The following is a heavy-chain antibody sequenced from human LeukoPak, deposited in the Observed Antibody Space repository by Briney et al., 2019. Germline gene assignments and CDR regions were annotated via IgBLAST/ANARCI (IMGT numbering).Heavy chain of an antibody. V-gene: IGHV4-59*12. CDR3: ARGIGGSGSSIDY. CDR2: IYYSGNT. CDR1: GVSITTYY. J-gene: IGHJ4*02. D-gene: IGHD3-10*01. Sequence: SETLSLTCTVSGVSITTYYWSWIRQPPGKGLEWIGFIYYSGNTNYNPSLKSRVTISVDKSKNQFSLKLSSVTAADTAVYYCARGIGGSGSSIDYWGQGTLVTVSS.